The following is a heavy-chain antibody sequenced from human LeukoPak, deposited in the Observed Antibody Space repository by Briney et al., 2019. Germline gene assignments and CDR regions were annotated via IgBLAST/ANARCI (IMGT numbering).Heavy chain of an antibody. J-gene: IGHJ4*02. D-gene: IGHD5-24*01. CDR1: GGTFSSYA. CDR3: ARGTRDGYNLYYFDY. Sequence: SVKVSSKASGGTFSSYAISWVRQAPGQGLEWMGRIIPIFGTANYAQKFQGRVTITTDESTSTAYMELSSLRSEDTAVYYCARGTRDGYNLYYFDYWGQGTLVTVAS. CDR2: IIPIFGTA. V-gene: IGHV1-69*05.